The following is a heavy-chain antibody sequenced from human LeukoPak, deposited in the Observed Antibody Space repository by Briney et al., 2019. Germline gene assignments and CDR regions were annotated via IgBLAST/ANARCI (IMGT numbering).Heavy chain of an antibody. Sequence: PGGSLRLSCAASGFTFSSVWMNWVRQAPGKGLEWVSSISSSSSYIYYADSVKGRFTISRDNAKNSLYLQMNSLRAEDTAVYYCARDRATYYYDSSGYSGLLNYFDYWGQGTLVTVSS. D-gene: IGHD3-22*01. V-gene: IGHV3-21*01. CDR2: ISSSSSYI. CDR3: ARDRATYYYDSSGYSGLLNYFDY. CDR1: GFTFSSVW. J-gene: IGHJ4*02.